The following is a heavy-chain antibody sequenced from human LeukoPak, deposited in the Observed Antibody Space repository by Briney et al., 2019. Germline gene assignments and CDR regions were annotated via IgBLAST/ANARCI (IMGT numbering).Heavy chain of an antibody. V-gene: IGHV3-21*01. CDR3: ARDPRGDYYVDV. Sequence: PGGSLRLSCAASEFTFSSYSMNWVRQAPGKGLEWVSSISRSSTYIYYADSVEGRFTISRDNAKNSLYLQMNSLRADDTAVYYCARDPRGDYYVDVWGKGTTVTVSS. J-gene: IGHJ6*03. CDR2: ISRSSTYI. D-gene: IGHD3-10*01. CDR1: EFTFSSYS.